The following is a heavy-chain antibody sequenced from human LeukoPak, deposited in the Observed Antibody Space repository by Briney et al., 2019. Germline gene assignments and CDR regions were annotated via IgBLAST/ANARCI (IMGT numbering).Heavy chain of an antibody. CDR2: IYYSGNT. CDR3: AKRRGIAAAGTPLDY. Sequence: SETLSLTCTVSGVSISSSNSYWGWIRQPPGKGLEWIGSIYYSGNTYYNASLKNQVSISIDTSKNQFSLRLTSVTAADTAVYYCAKRRGIAAAGTPLDYWGQGTLVTVSS. J-gene: IGHJ4*02. CDR1: GVSISSSNSY. D-gene: IGHD6-13*01. V-gene: IGHV4-39*01.